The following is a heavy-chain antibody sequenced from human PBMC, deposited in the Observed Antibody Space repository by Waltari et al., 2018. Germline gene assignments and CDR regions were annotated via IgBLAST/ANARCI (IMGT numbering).Heavy chain of an antibody. CDR3: ARDGSYFYYDY. V-gene: IGHV3-64*01. Sequence: DVQLVESGGGLVQPGGSLRLSCAASGFTFSNYALHGVRQAPGKGLEDVSTINSNGGITYYANSVKGRFTVSRDNSKNTLYLQMGSLRAEDIAVYYCARDGSYFYYDYWGLGTLVTVSS. CDR1: GFTFSNYA. D-gene: IGHD3-10*01. CDR2: INSNGGIT. J-gene: IGHJ4*02.